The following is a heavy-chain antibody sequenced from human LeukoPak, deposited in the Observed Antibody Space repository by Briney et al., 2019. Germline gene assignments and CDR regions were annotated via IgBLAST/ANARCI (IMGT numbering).Heavy chain of an antibody. V-gene: IGHV1-2*06. J-gene: IGHJ5*02. D-gene: IGHD6-13*01. CDR1: GYTFTGYY. CDR2: INPNSGGT. CDR3: ARDSGSSWSEVDP. Sequence: ASVKVSCKASGYTFTGYYMHWVRQAPGQGLEWMGRINPNSGGTNYAQKFQGRVTITTDESTSTAYMELSSLRSEDTAVYYCARDSGSSWSEVDPWGQGTLVTVSS.